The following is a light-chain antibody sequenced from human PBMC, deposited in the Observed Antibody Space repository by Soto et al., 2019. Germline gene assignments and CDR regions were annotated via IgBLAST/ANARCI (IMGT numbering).Light chain of an antibody. J-gene: IGKJ1*01. CDR3: QQYETFSGT. CDR1: QTISTY. Sequence: IQMTQSPSSLSASVGDRVTITCRASQTISTYLNWYQQKPGKAPRLLIYDASSLPSGVPSRFSGSGSGTKFTLTIASLQPDDFATYYCQQYETFSGTFGPGTKVDIK. V-gene: IGKV1-5*01. CDR2: DAS.